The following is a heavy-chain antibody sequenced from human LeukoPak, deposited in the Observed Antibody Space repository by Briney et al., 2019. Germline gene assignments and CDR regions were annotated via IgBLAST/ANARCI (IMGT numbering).Heavy chain of an antibody. V-gene: IGHV3-7*01. J-gene: IGHJ4*02. CDR1: GFTFSSNW. CDR3: ARVGTGRSFDY. D-gene: IGHD1-1*01. CDR2: IKQDGSEK. Sequence: GGSLRLSCAASGFTFSSNWITWVRQAPGKGLEWVANIKQDGSEKYYMDSVKGRFTISRDNAKNSLYLQMNSLRAEDTAVYYCARVGTGRSFDYWGQGTLVTVSS.